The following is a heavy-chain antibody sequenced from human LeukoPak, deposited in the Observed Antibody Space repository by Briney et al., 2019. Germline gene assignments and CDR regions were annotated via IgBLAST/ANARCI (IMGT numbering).Heavy chain of an antibody. CDR2: ISYEGSNK. Sequence: GKSLTLSCAASGFTFSDYGMHWVRQAPGKGLEWVAAISYEGSNKYYADSVKGRFTLSRDNSKNTLSLQMNTLRAEDTAVYYCAKDLPPVVVVAAFDYWGQGNLVTVSS. V-gene: IGHV3-30*18. J-gene: IGHJ4*02. CDR3: AKDLPPVVVVAAFDY. D-gene: IGHD2-15*01. CDR1: GFTFSDYG.